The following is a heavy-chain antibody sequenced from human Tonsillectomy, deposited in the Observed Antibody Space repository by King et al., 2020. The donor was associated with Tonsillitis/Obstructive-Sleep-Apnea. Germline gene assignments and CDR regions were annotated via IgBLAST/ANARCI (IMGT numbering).Heavy chain of an antibody. Sequence: VKLVQSGAEVKRPGASLKISCKGSGFHFASYWIAWVRQMPGKGLEWMGIIYPHDSDIKYSPSFQGQVTISADRSINTAYLQWSSLKASDTAMYYCARRSDYYYMDVWGKGTTVSVSS. V-gene: IGHV5-51*01. J-gene: IGHJ6*03. CDR1: GFHFASYW. CDR3: ARRSDYYYMDV. D-gene: IGHD1-26*01. CDR2: IYPHDSDI.